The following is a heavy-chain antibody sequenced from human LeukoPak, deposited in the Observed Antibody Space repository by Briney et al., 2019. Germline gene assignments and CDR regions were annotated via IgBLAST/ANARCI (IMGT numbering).Heavy chain of an antibody. V-gene: IGHV5-51*01. CDR3: ASSEAYCGGDCYFQH. J-gene: IGHJ1*01. CDR1: GYSFTSYW. CDR2: IYPGDSDT. Sequence: GESLKISCKGSGYSFTSYWIGWVRQMPGRGLEWMGIIYPGDSDTRYSPSFQGQVTISADKSISTAYLQWSSLKASDTAMYYCASSEAYCGGDCYFQHWGQGTLVTVSS. D-gene: IGHD2-21*02.